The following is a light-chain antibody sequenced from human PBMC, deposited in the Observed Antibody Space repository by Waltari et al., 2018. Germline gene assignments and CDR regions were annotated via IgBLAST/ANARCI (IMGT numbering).Light chain of an antibody. Sequence: IELTQSPDSLAASPGERATIYCKPSQSLLCNSMKKTCLTWDLTREGQPHTLLIYCAFTRRSGVSDRFSANRSGTDFTLTINSLQAEDVAIYYCQQYSQTPWTFGQGTEVEIK. J-gene: IGKJ1*01. CDR1: QSLLCNSMKKTC. CDR3: QQYSQTPWT. CDR2: CAF. V-gene: IGKV4-1*01.